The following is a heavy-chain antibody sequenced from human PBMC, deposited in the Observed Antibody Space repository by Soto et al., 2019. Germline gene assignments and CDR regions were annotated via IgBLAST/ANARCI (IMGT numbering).Heavy chain of an antibody. CDR2: INHSGST. CDR3: GRGLGGWLRFGAFDI. CDR1: GGSFSGYY. V-gene: IGHV4-34*01. Sequence: PSETLYLTCAVYGGSFSGYYWSWIRQPPGKGLEWIGEINHSGSTNYNPSLKSRVTISVDASKNQFSLKLSSVTAADTAVYYCGRGLGGWLRFGAFDIWGQGTMVTVSS. D-gene: IGHD5-12*01. J-gene: IGHJ3*02.